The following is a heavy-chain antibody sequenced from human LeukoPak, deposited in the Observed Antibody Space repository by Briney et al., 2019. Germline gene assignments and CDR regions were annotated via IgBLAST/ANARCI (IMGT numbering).Heavy chain of an antibody. V-gene: IGHV4-4*02. CDR1: GGSISSSNW. CDR3: ARYRAPAAMGFDY. CDR2: IYHSGST. Sequence: SEALSLTCAVSGGSISSSNWWSWVRQPPGKGLEWIGEIYHSGSTNYSPSLKSRVTISVDKSKNQFSLKLSSVTAADTAVYYCARYRAPAAMGFDYWGQGTLVTVSS. D-gene: IGHD2-2*01. J-gene: IGHJ4*02.